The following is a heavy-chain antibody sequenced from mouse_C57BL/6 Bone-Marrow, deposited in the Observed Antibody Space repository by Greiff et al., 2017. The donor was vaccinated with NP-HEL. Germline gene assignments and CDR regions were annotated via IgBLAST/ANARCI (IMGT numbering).Heavy chain of an antibody. V-gene: IGHV3-1*01. J-gene: IGHJ2*01. CDR1: GYSITSGYD. D-gene: IGHD2-4*01. Sequence: EVQLVESGPGMVKPSQSLSLSCTVTGYSITSGYDWHWIRHFPGNKLEWMGHISYSGSPTYNPSLKSRISITQDTSKNHFFLKLNSVTIEDTATYYCARDSDYDCWGQGTTLTVSS. CDR3: ARDSDYDC. CDR2: ISYSGSP.